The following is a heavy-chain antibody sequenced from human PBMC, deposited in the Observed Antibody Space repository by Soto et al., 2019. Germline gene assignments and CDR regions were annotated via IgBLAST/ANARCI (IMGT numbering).Heavy chain of an antibody. V-gene: IGHV4-61*01. CDR1: GGSVSSGSYY. Sequence: SETLSLTCTVSGGSVSSGSYYWSWIRQPPGKGLEWIGYIYYSGSTNYNPSLKSRVTISVDTSKNQFSLKLSSVTAADTAVYYCARWGFWSGYYVFDDYWGQGTLVTVSS. CDR3: ARWGFWSGYYVFDDY. CDR2: IYYSGST. J-gene: IGHJ4*02. D-gene: IGHD3-3*01.